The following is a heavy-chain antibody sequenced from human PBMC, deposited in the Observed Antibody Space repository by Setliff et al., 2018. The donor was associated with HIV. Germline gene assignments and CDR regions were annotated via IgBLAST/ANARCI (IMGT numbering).Heavy chain of an antibody. CDR3: ASASGYCRSGVCYIGVHKTPDKYYCDS. Sequence: SVKVSCKASGDTFSNPAIYWVRQAPGQGLEWMGGIIPLYGTSNYAQKFHGRVAITADELMTTAYMELTSLRSEDTAVYFCASASGYCRSGVCYIGVHKTPDKYYCDSWGQGTLVTVSS. CDR1: GDTFSNPA. V-gene: IGHV1-69*13. J-gene: IGHJ4*02. CDR2: IIPLYGTS. D-gene: IGHD2-8*01.